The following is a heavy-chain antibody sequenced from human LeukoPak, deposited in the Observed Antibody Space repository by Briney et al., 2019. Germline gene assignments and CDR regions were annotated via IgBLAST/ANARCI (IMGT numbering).Heavy chain of an antibody. CDR3: AREISSSSGRGAFDI. Sequence: WASVKVSCKASGYTFTRYDINWVRQAPGQGLEWMGIINPSGGITSYAQKFQGRVTMTRDTSTRTVYMELSSLRSEDTAVYYCAREISSSSGRGAFDIWGQGTMVTVSS. J-gene: IGHJ3*02. V-gene: IGHV1-46*01. CDR2: INPSGGIT. CDR1: GYTFTRYD. D-gene: IGHD6-6*01.